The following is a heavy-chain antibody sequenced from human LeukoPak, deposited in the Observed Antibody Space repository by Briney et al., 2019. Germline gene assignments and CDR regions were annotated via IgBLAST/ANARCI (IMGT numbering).Heavy chain of an antibody. Sequence: SETLSLTCTVSGGSISSYYWSWIRQPPGKGLEWIGYIYYSGSTSYNPSLKSRVTISVDTSKNQFSLKLSSVTAADTAVYYRARHPYYDFWSGEYNWFDPWGQGTLVTVSS. V-gene: IGHV4-59*08. J-gene: IGHJ5*02. CDR1: GGSISSYY. CDR3: ARHPYYDFWSGEYNWFDP. CDR2: IYYSGST. D-gene: IGHD3-3*01.